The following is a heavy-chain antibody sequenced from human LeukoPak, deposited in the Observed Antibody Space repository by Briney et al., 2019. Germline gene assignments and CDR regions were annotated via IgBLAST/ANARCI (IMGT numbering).Heavy chain of an antibody. Sequence: PSETLSLTCAVYGGSFSGYYWSWIRQPPGKGLEWIVEINRSGSTNYNPSLKSRVTISVDTSKNQFSLKLSSVTAADTAVYYCARGLLLRAWGQGTLVTVSS. D-gene: IGHD1-26*01. CDR1: GGSFSGYY. J-gene: IGHJ5*02. CDR3: ARGLLLRA. V-gene: IGHV4-34*01. CDR2: INRSGST.